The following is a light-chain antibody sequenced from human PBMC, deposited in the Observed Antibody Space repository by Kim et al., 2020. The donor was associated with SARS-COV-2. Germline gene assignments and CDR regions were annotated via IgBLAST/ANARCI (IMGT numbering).Light chain of an antibody. J-gene: IGKJ2*01. V-gene: IGKV1-5*03. CDR1: QSISNC. CDR3: QQYNSYPYT. Sequence: SASVGDRVTITCRASQSISNCLAWYQQKPGKAPKLLIYKASSLESGVPSRFSGSGSGTEFTLTINSLQPDDFATYYCQQYNSYPYTFGQGTKLE. CDR2: KAS.